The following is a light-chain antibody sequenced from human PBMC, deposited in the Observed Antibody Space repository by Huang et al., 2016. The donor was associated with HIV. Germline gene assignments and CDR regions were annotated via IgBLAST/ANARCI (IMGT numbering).Light chain of an antibody. CDR1: QGISSY. CDR2: AAS. CDR3: QQVNSYPLT. V-gene: IGKV1-9*01. J-gene: IGKJ4*01. Sequence: IQLTQSPSSLSASVGDRVTITCRASQGISSYLAWYQQTPGKAPKLLIYAASTLQSGVPSRFSCSGSGTDFTLTISSLQPEDFATYYCQQVNSYPLTFGGGTKVEIK.